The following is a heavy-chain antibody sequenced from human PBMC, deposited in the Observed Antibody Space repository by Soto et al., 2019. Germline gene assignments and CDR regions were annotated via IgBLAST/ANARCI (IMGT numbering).Heavy chain of an antibody. Sequence: XSVKVCCKASGYAFTGYDSDWVRQATGQGLEWMGWINPNSGNTGYSQKFQVRVTMTRNTSISTAYMELSSLRSEDTAVYYCARGRYSSRWYSFPRLDDWGQGTLVTVPS. CDR1: GYAFTGYD. V-gene: IGHV1-8*01. D-gene: IGHD6-13*01. J-gene: IGHJ4*02. CDR2: INPNSGNT. CDR3: ARGRYSSRWYSFPRLDD.